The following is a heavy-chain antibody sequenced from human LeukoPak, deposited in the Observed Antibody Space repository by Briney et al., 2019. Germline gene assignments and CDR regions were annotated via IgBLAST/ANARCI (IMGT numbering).Heavy chain of an antibody. D-gene: IGHD4-17*01. V-gene: IGHV3-23*01. J-gene: IGHJ3*01. CDR2: ISGSGGTT. CDR1: GFTFRSYA. CDR3: AKVSTYGDDYHDAFDV. Sequence: GGSLRLSCAASGFTFRSYAMSWVRQAPGKGLEWVSAISGSGGTTCFTDSVRGRFTISRDNSKNTLYLQMNSLRAEDTAVYYCAKVSTYGDDYHDAFDVWGQGTMVTVSS.